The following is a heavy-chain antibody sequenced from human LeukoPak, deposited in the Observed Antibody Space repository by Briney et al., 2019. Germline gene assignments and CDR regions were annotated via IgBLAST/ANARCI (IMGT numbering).Heavy chain of an antibody. V-gene: IGHV3-48*01. J-gene: IGHJ4*02. D-gene: IGHD3-10*01. Sequence: GGSLRLSCAASGFTFSSYGMHWVRQAPGKGLEWVSYISSSSSTIYYADSVKGRFAISRDSSKNTLYLQMNSLRAEDTAVYYCARDLAMVRGVIIDQSDWGQGTLVTVSS. CDR2: ISSSSSTI. CDR3: ARDLAMVRGVIIDQSD. CDR1: GFTFSSYG.